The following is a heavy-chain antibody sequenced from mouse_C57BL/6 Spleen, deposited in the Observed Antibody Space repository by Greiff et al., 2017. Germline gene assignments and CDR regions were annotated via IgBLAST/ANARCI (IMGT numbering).Heavy chain of an antibody. CDR1: GYTFTSYG. CDR2: IYPRSGNT. D-gene: IGHD2-1*01. Sequence: QVQLQQSGAELARPGASVKLSCKASGYTFTSYGISWVKQRTGQGLEWIGEIYPRSGNTYYNEKFKGKATLTADKSSSTAYMELRSLTSEDSAVYFCARSKILCYGSYAYAMDYRGQGTSVPASS. J-gene: IGHJ4*01. CDR3: ARSKILCYGSYAYAMDY. V-gene: IGHV1-81*01.